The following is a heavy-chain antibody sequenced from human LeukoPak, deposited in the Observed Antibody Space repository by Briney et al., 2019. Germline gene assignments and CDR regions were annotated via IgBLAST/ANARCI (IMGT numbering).Heavy chain of an antibody. CDR2: ISGSGGST. D-gene: IGHD1-26*01. CDR3: ARDEDLLGATTNAYFQH. J-gene: IGHJ1*01. CDR1: GFTFSSYA. Sequence: GGSLRLSCAASGFTFSSYAMSWVRQAPGKGLEWVSAISGSGGSTYYADSVKGRFTISRDNSKNTLYLQMNSLRAEDMALYYCARDEDLLGATTNAYFQHWGQGTLVTVSS. V-gene: IGHV3-23*01.